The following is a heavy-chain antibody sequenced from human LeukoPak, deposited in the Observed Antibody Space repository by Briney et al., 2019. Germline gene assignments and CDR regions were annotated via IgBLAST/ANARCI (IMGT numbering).Heavy chain of an antibody. CDR1: GGSISSSSYY. Sequence: PSETLSLTCTASGGSISSSSYYWGWIRQPPGKGLEWIGSIYYSGSTYYNPSLKSRVTISVDTSKNQFSLKLSSVTAADTAVYYCARTPRLAVAGTPASVYWGQGTLVTVSS. CDR2: IYYSGST. V-gene: IGHV4-39*07. D-gene: IGHD6-19*01. J-gene: IGHJ4*02. CDR3: ARTPRLAVAGTPASVY.